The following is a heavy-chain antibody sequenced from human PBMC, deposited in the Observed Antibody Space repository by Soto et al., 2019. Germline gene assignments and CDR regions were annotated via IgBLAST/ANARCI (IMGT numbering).Heavy chain of an antibody. D-gene: IGHD1-26*01. CDR2: IYPGDSDT. V-gene: IGHV5-51*01. CDR1: GYSFTSYW. CDR3: TTVGKSYPPYYYGMDV. Sequence: GESLKISCKGSGYSFTSYWIGWVRQMPGKGLEWMGIIYPGDSDTRYSPSFQGQVTISADKTISTAYLQMNSLKTEDTAVYYCTTVGKSYPPYYYGMDVWGQGTTVTVSS. J-gene: IGHJ6*02.